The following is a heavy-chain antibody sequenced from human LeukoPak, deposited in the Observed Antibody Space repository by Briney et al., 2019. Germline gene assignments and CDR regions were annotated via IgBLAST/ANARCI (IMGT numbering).Heavy chain of an antibody. CDR3: AREKGFGVPIPSR. J-gene: IGHJ4*02. Sequence: GGSLRLSCAASGFTFSSYWMSWVRQAPGKGLEWVANIKQDRSEKYYVDSVKGRFTHSRDNPKNSLYLQLNSLRAEDRAVYYCAREKGFGVPIPSRWGQGTLVTVPS. CDR2: IKQDRSEK. V-gene: IGHV3-7*01. D-gene: IGHD3-3*01. CDR1: GFTFSSYW.